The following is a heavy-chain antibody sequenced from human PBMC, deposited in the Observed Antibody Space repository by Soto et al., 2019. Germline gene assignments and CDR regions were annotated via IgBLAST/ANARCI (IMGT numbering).Heavy chain of an antibody. CDR1: GGSISSGGYY. D-gene: IGHD3-3*01. V-gene: IGHV4-31*03. J-gene: IGHJ4*02. CDR2: IYYSGST. Sequence: LSLTCTVSGGSISSGGYYWSWIRQHPGKGLEWIGYIYYSGSTYYNPSLKSRVTISVDTSKNQFSLKLSSVTAADTAVYYCARDRRGDLDYWGQGTLVTVSS. CDR3: ARDRRGDLDY.